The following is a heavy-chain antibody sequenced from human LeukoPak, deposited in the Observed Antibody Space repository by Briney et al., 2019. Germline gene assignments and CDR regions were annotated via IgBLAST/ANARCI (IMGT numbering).Heavy chain of an antibody. Sequence: GGSLRLSCAASGFTFSSYSMDWVRQAPGKGLEWVSYISSSSSTIYYADSVKGRFTISRDNAKNSLYLQMNSLRAEDTAVYYCARDGDYDSSGYYPDAFDIWGQGTMVTVSS. CDR3: ARDGDYDSSGYYPDAFDI. J-gene: IGHJ3*02. D-gene: IGHD3-22*01. V-gene: IGHV3-48*04. CDR2: ISSSSSTI. CDR1: GFTFSSYS.